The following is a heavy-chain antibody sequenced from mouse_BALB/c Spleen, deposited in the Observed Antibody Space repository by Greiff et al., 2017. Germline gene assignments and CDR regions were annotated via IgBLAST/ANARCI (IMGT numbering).Heavy chain of an antibody. CDR1: GFSLTNSG. CDR2: IWGDGST. J-gene: IGHJ1*01. Sequence: QVQLQQSGPGLVAPSQSLSITCTVSGFSLTNSGVHWVRQSPGKGLEWLGVIWGDGSTNYNSAFKSRLSISKDNSKSQVFLKMNSLQTDDTARYYCAKPGGYDVYWYFDVWGAGTTVTVSS. CDR3: AKPGGYDVYWYFDV. V-gene: IGHV2-6-6*01. D-gene: IGHD2-2*01.